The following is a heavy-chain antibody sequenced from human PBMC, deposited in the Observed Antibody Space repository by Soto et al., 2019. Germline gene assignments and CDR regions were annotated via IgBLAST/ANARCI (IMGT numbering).Heavy chain of an antibody. Sequence: QITLKESGPTLVKPTETLTLTCSVSGFSLSTSGRTLGWFRQPPGKAPEWLALGGQYSPSLQSRVTFTKDTSKNQVVLTLTDMDPADTATYYCTLRQDSSRGPIYWGQGILVTVSS. CDR3: TLRQDSSRGPIY. CDR2: GG. D-gene: IGHD6-13*01. V-gene: IGHV2-5*01. CDR1: GFSLSTSGRT. J-gene: IGHJ4*02.